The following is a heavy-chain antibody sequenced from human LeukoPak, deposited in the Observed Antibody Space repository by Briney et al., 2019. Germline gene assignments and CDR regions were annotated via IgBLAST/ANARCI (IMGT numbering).Heavy chain of an antibody. CDR2: INHSGST. V-gene: IGHV4-34*01. CDR3: ARQYNWNDLSYFDY. Sequence: PSETLSLTCAVYGGSFSGYYWSWIRQPPGKGLEWIGEINHSGSTNYNPSLKSRVTISVDTSKNQFSLKLSSVTAADTAVYYCARQYNWNDLSYFDYWGQGTLVTVSS. J-gene: IGHJ4*02. D-gene: IGHD1-20*01. CDR1: GGSFSGYY.